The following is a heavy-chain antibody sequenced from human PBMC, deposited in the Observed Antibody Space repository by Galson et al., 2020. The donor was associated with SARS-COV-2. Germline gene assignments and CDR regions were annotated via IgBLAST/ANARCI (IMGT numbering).Heavy chain of an antibody. D-gene: IGHD3-22*01. J-gene: IGHJ6*02. V-gene: IGHV3-33*01. CDR3: ARDFGNYYDSSGYYYPRYYYYGMDV. CDR2: IWYDGSNK. CDR1: GFTFSSYG. Sequence: GGSLRLSCAASGFTFSSYGMHWVRQAPGKGLEWVAVIWYDGSNKYYADSVKGRFTISRDNSKNTLYLQMNSLRAEDTAVYYCARDFGNYYDSSGYYYPRYYYYGMDVWGQGTTVTVSS.